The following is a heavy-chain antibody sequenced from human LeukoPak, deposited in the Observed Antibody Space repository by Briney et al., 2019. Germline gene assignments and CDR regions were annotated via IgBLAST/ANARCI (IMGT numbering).Heavy chain of an antibody. J-gene: IGHJ4*02. CDR3: ARGHNRYYFDY. Sequence: GGSLRLSCAASGFTVSSNYINWVRQAPGKGLEWVSVIYSGGGTNSSDSVKGRFTISRDNSKNTLYLQMNSLRAEDTAVYFCARGHNRYYFDYWGQGTLVIVSS. CDR2: IYSGGGT. D-gene: IGHD2/OR15-2a*01. V-gene: IGHV3-66*01. CDR1: GFTVSSNY.